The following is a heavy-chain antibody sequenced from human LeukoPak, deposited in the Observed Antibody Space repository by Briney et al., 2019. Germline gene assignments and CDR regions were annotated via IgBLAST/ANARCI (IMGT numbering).Heavy chain of an antibody. Sequence: SQTLSLTCDISGDTVSSSSAAWNWIRQSPSRGLEWLGRTYYRSKWYNDYAVSVKSRITINPDTSKNQFSLQLNSVTPEDTAVYFCVRDLTGGTLFDYWGQGTLVTVSS. CDR1: GDTVSSSSAA. CDR3: VRDLTGGTLFDY. J-gene: IGHJ4*02. V-gene: IGHV6-1*01. D-gene: IGHD3-9*01. CDR2: TYYRSKWYN.